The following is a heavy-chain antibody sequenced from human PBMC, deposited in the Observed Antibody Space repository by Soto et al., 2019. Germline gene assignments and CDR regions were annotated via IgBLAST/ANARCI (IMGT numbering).Heavy chain of an antibody. CDR3: ARGGPEYYYGSGSLTD. D-gene: IGHD3-10*01. J-gene: IGHJ4*02. V-gene: IGHV3-33*01. Sequence: GGSLRLSCAASGFTFSSYGMHWVRQAPGKGLEWVAVIWYDGSNKYYADSVKGRFTISRDNSKNTLYLQMNSLRAEDTAVYYCARGGPEYYYGSGSLTDWGQGTLVTVSS. CDR1: GFTFSSYG. CDR2: IWYDGSNK.